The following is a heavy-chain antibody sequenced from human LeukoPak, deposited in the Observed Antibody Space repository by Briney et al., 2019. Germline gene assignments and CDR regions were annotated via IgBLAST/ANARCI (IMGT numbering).Heavy chain of an antibody. D-gene: IGHD3-9*01. J-gene: IGHJ4*02. CDR3: AKYPVDILTGYYTTFDF. Sequence: GGSLRLSCAASGFTFSSYVMSWVRQPPTKGLEWVSAISGSGGSTYYAASVKGRSTISRDNSKNTLYLQMNSLRADDTAVYYCAKYPVDILTGYYTTFDFWGQGTLVTVSS. CDR1: GFTFSSYV. CDR2: ISGSGGST. V-gene: IGHV3-23*01.